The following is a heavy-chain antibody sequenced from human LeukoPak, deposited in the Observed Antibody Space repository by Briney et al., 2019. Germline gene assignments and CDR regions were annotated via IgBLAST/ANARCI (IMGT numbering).Heavy chain of an antibody. CDR1: GGSISSYY. D-gene: IGHD5-12*01. Sequence: SETLSLTCTVSGGSISSYYWSWIRQPPGKGLEWIGYIYYSGSTNYNPSLQSRVTMSVDTSKNQFSLRLSSVTAADTAVYYCARGYSATYGRFDYWGQGTLVTVSS. J-gene: IGHJ4*02. CDR3: ARGYSATYGRFDY. V-gene: IGHV4-59*01. CDR2: IYYSGST.